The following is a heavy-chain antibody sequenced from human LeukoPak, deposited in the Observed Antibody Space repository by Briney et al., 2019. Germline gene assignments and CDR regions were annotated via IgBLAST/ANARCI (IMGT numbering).Heavy chain of an antibody. CDR3: ARPLGV. J-gene: IGHJ6*04. Sequence: SETLSLTCTVSGYSISSGYYWGWIRQPPGKGLEWTGSIDHSGSTYYNPSLKSRITISLDTSKNQFSLNLSSVTAADTAVYYCARPLGVWGKGTTVTISS. CDR2: IDHSGST. CDR1: GYSISSGYY. V-gene: IGHV4-38-2*02.